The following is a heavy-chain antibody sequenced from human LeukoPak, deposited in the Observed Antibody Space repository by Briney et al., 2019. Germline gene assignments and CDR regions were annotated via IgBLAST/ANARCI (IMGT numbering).Heavy chain of an antibody. J-gene: IGHJ5*02. CDR1: GGSISSGGYS. Sequence: SEALSLTCAVSGGSISSGGYSWSWIRQPPGKGLEWIGYIYYSGSTYYNPSLKSRVTISVDRFKNQFSLKLSSVTAADTAVYYCARGVQYVVSQHGNWFDPWGQGTLVTVSS. CDR3: ARGVQYVVSQHGNWFDP. D-gene: IGHD1-1*01. V-gene: IGHV4-30-2*01. CDR2: IYYSGST.